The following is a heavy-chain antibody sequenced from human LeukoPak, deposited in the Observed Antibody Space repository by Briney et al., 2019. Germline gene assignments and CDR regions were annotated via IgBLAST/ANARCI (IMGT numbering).Heavy chain of an antibody. Sequence: GGSLRLSCAASSFIFSNGWKSWARQAPGKGLEWVGRIKSRTDGGTTDYAAPVKGRFTISRDDSKTTLYLQMNSLKTEDTAIYYFTTADSPHYDILTDYYNPLAMDFWGQGTLVTVSS. CDR2: IKSRTDGGTT. V-gene: IGHV3-15*01. CDR1: SFIFSNGW. CDR3: TTADSPHYDILTDYYNPLAMDF. J-gene: IGHJ4*02. D-gene: IGHD3-9*01.